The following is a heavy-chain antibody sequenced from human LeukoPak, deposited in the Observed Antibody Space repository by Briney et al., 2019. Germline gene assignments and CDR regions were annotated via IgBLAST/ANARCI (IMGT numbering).Heavy chain of an antibody. CDR3: AKGGLGGYYDKEDY. V-gene: IGHV3-15*01. Sequence: PGGSLRLSCAASGFTFSNAWMSWVRQAPGKGLEWVGRIKSKTDGGTTDYAAPVKGRFTISRDDSKNTLYLQMNSLRAEDTAVYYCAKGGLGGYYDKEDYWGQGTLVTVSS. J-gene: IGHJ4*02. CDR1: GFTFSNAW. D-gene: IGHD3-22*01. CDR2: IKSKTDGGTT.